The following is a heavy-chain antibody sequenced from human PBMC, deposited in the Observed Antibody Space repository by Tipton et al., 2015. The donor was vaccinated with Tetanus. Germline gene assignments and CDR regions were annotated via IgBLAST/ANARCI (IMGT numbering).Heavy chain of an antibody. V-gene: IGHV1-46*03. Sequence: QVQLVQSGPEVKKPGASVKVSCKSSGYTFTSYYIHWVRQAPGQGLEWMGIIDPSGGSTSYAQKFQGRVTMTRDTSTSTVYMELSSLRSEDTAVHYCAINSGWFDAFDIWGQGTMVTVSS. CDR3: AINSGWFDAFDI. CDR2: IDPSGGST. J-gene: IGHJ3*02. D-gene: IGHD6-19*01. CDR1: GYTFTSYY.